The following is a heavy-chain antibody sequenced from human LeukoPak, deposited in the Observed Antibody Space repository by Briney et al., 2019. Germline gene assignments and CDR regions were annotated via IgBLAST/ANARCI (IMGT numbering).Heavy chain of an antibody. Sequence: GGSLRLSCAASGFTFSSYAMSWVRQAPGKGLEWVSAISGSGGSTYYADSVKGRFTISRDNSKNTLYLQMNSLRAEDTAVYYCAKDHSPLSYYDFWSGQRFDPWGQGTLVTVSS. CDR2: ISGSGGST. V-gene: IGHV3-23*01. CDR1: GFTFSSYA. J-gene: IGHJ5*02. D-gene: IGHD3-3*01. CDR3: AKDHSPLSYYDFWSGQRFDP.